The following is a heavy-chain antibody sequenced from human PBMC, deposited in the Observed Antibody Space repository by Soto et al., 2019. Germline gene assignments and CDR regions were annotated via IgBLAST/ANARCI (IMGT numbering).Heavy chain of an antibody. D-gene: IGHD2-2*01. CDR1: GYSFTSYW. CDR2: IYPGDSDT. Sequence: PGESLKISCKGSGYSFTSYWIGWVRQMPGKGLEWMGIIYPGDSDTRYSPSFQGQVTISADKSISTAYLQWSSLKASDTAMYYCARVLSTRLKVAYYYYGMDVWGQGTTVTVSS. CDR3: ARVLSTRLKVAYYYYGMDV. J-gene: IGHJ6*02. V-gene: IGHV5-51*01.